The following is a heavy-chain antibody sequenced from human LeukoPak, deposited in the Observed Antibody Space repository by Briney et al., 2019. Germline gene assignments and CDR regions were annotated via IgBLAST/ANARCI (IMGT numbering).Heavy chain of an antibody. D-gene: IGHD3-22*01. Sequence: ASVKVSCKASGYTFTGYYMHWVRQAPGQGLEWMGWINPNSGGTNYAQKFQGRVTMTRDTSISTAYMELSRLRSDDTAVYYCARFVDGSSGYSTDAFDIWGQGTMVTVSS. CDR2: INPNSGGT. CDR3: ARFVDGSSGYSTDAFDI. CDR1: GYTFTGYY. J-gene: IGHJ3*02. V-gene: IGHV1-2*02.